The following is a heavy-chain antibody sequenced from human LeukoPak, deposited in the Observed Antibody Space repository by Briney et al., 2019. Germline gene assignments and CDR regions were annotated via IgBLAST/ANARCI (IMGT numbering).Heavy chain of an antibody. CDR3: AKDHFSSSWPDAFDI. V-gene: IGHV3-23*01. J-gene: IGHJ3*02. CDR1: GFTFSSYA. D-gene: IGHD6-13*01. Sequence: GWSLRLSCAASGFTFSSYAMSWVRQAPGKGLEWVSAISGSGGSTYYADSVKGRFTISRDNSKNTLYLQMNSLRAEDTAVYYCAKDHFSSSWPDAFDIWGQGTMVTVSS. CDR2: ISGSGGST.